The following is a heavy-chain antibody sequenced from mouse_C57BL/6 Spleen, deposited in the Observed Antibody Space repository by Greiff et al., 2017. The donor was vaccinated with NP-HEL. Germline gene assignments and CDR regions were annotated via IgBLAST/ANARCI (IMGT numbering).Heavy chain of an antibody. CDR1: GYTFTEYT. CDR3: ARHEDGDSSGYVGFAY. J-gene: IGHJ3*01. Sequence: QVQLKQSGAELVKPGASVKLSCKASGYTFTEYTIHWVKQRSGQGLEWIGWFYPGSGSIKYNEKFKDKATLTADKSSSTVYMELSRLTSEDSAVYFCARHEDGDSSGYVGFAYWGQGTLVTVSA. CDR2: FYPGSGSI. D-gene: IGHD3-2*02. V-gene: IGHV1-62-2*01.